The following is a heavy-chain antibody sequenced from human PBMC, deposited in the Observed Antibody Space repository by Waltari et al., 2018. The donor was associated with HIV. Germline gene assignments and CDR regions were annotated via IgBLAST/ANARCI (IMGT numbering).Heavy chain of an antibody. CDR3: ARRHTSEGILDY. CDR1: GFTFSNYW. J-gene: IGHJ4*02. V-gene: IGHV3-74*01. D-gene: IGHD6-19*01. Sequence: EVQLVESGGGLVQPGGSLRLSCVASGFTFSNYWMHWVRQGPGKGLVWVSSVNGDESRVLYADSVKGRFIISRDNARNTLYLQMNSLRDEDTAVYYCARRHTSEGILDYWGQGTLVTVSS. CDR2: VNGDESRV.